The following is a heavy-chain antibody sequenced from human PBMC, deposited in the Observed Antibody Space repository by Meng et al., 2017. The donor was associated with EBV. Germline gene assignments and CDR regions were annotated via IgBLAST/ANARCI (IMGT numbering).Heavy chain of an antibody. CDR1: GDSISSFYY. CDR2: VHYTGST. CDR3: ARPFPSWQSPRLDPFGA. Sequence: LQLRESVPGQVKPSEALSLTCTVPGDSISSFYYWGWIRQPPGRGLEWIGSVHYTGSTYYSPSLKSRVTVSVDTSKNQFSLRLTSVTAADTAVYYCARPFPSWQSPRLDPFGAWGQGTLVTVAS. J-gene: IGHJ5*02. D-gene: IGHD6-19*01. V-gene: IGHV4-39*01.